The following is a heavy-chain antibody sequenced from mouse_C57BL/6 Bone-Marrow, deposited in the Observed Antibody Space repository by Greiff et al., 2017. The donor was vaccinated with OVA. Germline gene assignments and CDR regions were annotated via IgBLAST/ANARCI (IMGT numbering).Heavy chain of an antibody. CDR3: ARRGTVVATNWYFDV. Sequence: VQLQQSGPELVKPGASVKISCKASGYTFTDYYMNWVKQSHGKSLEWIGDINPNNGGTSYNQKFKGKATLTVDKSSSTAYMELRSLTSEDSAVYYCARRGTVVATNWYFDVWGTGTTVTVSS. CDR1: GYTFTDYY. J-gene: IGHJ1*03. D-gene: IGHD1-1*01. CDR2: INPNNGGT. V-gene: IGHV1-26*01.